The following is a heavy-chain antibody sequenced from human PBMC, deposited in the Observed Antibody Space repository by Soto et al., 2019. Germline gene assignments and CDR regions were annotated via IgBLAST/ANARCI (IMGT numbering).Heavy chain of an antibody. Sequence: QVQLVQSGAEEKKPGASVKVSCKASGYTFTSYAMHWVRQAPGQRLEWMGWINAGNGNTKYSQKFQGRVTITRDTSASRAYMELSSLRSEDTAVYYCARGVAPYYFDDWGQGTLVTVSS. CDR1: GYTFTSYA. CDR3: ARGVAPYYFDD. D-gene: IGHD2-15*01. CDR2: INAGNGNT. V-gene: IGHV1-3*05. J-gene: IGHJ4*02.